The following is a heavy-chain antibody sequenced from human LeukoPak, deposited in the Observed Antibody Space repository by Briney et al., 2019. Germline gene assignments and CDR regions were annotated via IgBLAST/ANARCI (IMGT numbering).Heavy chain of an antibody. CDR2: LYYVGTT. CDR3: AREGGPYRPLDY. V-gene: IGHV4-39*02. CDR1: GGSISSSSHY. Sequence: SETLSLTCTVSGGSISSSSHYWGWIRQPPGKGLEWIGSLYYVGTTYYNPSLKSRVTISIDTSKNQFSLRLNSVTAADTAVYYCAREGGPYRPLDYSGQGTLVTVSS. J-gene: IGHJ4*02.